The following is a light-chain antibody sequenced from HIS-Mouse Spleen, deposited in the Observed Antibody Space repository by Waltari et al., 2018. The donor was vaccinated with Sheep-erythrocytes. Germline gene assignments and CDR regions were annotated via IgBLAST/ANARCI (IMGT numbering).Light chain of an antibody. CDR1: ALPKNS. Sequence: SYELTQPPSVSVSPGQTARITCPGAALPKNSAYWYQQKSGQAPVLVIYEDSKRPSGIPERFSGSSSGTMATLTISGAQVEDEADYYCYSTDSSGNHSNWVFGGGTKLTVL. J-gene: IGLJ3*02. CDR2: EDS. V-gene: IGLV3-10*01. CDR3: YSTDSSGNHSNWV.